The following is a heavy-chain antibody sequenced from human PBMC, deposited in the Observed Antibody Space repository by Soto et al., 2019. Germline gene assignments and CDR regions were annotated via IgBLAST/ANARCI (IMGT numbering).Heavy chain of an antibody. Sequence: ASVKVSCKASGNTFTGYDINWVRQATGHGLEWMGWINPNSGNIGYAQKFQGRVTMTRDTAIRTAYMEVSRLRSDDTAVYYCARGRASGSYYLLDYWGQGTLVTVSS. CDR1: GNTFTGYD. J-gene: IGHJ4*02. V-gene: IGHV1-8*01. CDR3: ARGRASGSYYLLDY. D-gene: IGHD3-10*01. CDR2: INPNSGNI.